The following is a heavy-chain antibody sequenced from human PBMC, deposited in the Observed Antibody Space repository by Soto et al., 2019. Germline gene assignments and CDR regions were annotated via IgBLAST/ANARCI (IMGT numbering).Heavy chain of an antibody. V-gene: IGHV3-23*01. CDR2: ISGSGGGT. J-gene: IGHJ4*02. D-gene: IGHD1-1*01. Sequence: GGSLRLSCAASGFTFSSYAMSWVRQAPGKGLEWVSSISGSGGGTYYADSVKGRFTFSRDNSKNTLYLQMDSLRAEDTAVYYCAKFGMATTKRSPPYYIDYWGQGALVTVSS. CDR1: GFTFSSYA. CDR3: AKFGMATTKRSPPYYIDY.